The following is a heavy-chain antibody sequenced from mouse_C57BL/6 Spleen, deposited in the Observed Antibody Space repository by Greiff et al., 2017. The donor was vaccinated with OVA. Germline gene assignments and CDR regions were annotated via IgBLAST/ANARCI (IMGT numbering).Heavy chain of an antibody. CDR3: ARGGRSSMDY. CDR2: ISYSGST. V-gene: IGHV3-1*01. J-gene: IGHJ4*01. D-gene: IGHD1-1*01. Sequence: VQLKESGPGMVKPSQSLSLTCTVTGYSITSGYDWHWIRHFPGNKLEWMGYISYSGSTNYNPSLKSRISITHDTSKNHFFLKLNSVTTEDTATYYCARGGRSSMDYWGQGTSVTVSS. CDR1: GYSITSGYD.